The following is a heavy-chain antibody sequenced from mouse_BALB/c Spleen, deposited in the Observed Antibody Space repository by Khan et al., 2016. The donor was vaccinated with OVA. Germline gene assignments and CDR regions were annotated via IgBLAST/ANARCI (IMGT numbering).Heavy chain of an antibody. CDR1: GYSITSDYA. V-gene: IGHV3-2*02. J-gene: IGHJ4*01. D-gene: IGHD1-2*01. Sequence: EVKLLESGPGLVKPSQSLSLTCTVTGYSITSDYAWNWIRQYPGNKLEWMGYISYSGSTSYNPSLKSRISITRDTSKNQFFLQLNSVTTEDTGTYYCAGSHYYGYGAMDYWGQGTSVTVSS. CDR3: AGSHYYGYGAMDY. CDR2: ISYSGST.